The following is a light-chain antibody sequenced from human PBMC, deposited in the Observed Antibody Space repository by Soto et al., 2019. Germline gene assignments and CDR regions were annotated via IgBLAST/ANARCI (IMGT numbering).Light chain of an antibody. CDR2: DAF. CDR1: QSISNH. V-gene: IGKV3-11*01. J-gene: IGKJ5*01. CDR3: QQRGAS. Sequence: EIVLTQSPVTLSLSPGERAALSCRASQSISNHLAWYQQKPGQAPRLRIYDAFHRATGIPARFSGSGSGADFTLTISSLESEDFAVYYCQQRGASFGQGTRLEIK.